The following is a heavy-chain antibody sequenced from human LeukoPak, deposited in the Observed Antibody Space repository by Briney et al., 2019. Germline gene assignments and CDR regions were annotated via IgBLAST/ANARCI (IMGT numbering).Heavy chain of an antibody. J-gene: IGHJ6*03. D-gene: IGHD6-13*01. CDR1: GYSISSGYY. Sequence: PSETLSLTCTVSGYSISSGYYWGWIRQPPGKGLEWIGSIYHSGSTYYNPSLKSRVTISVDTSKNQFSLKLSSVTAADTAVYYCARSASSSWYRKPYYYYMDVWGKGTTVTVSS. CDR2: IYHSGST. CDR3: ARSASSSWYRKPYYYYMDV. V-gene: IGHV4-38-2*02.